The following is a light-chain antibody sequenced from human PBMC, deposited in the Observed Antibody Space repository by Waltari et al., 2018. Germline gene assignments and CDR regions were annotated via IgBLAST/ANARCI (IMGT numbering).Light chain of an antibody. Sequence: DIVMTQSPDSLAVSLGARATIHGKARQSVLYSSNNKNYLAWYQQKPGQPPKLLIYWASTRESGVPDRFSGSGSGTDFTLTISSLQAEDVAVYYCQQYYSTPPYTFGQGTQLEIK. J-gene: IGKJ2*01. CDR3: QQYYSTPPYT. CDR1: QSVLYSSNNKNY. CDR2: WAS. V-gene: IGKV4-1*01.